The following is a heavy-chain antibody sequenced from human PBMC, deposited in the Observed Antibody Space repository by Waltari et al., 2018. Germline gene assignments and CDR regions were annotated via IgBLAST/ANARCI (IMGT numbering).Heavy chain of an antibody. Sequence: QVQLQQWGAGLLKPSETLSLTCAVYGGSFSGYYWSWIRQPPGKGLEWIGEINHSGSTNHNPSLKSRVTISVDTSKNQFSLKLSSVTAADTAVYYCARGGSIAPLQLFDPWGQGTLVTVSS. CDR3: ARGGSIAPLQLFDP. CDR2: INHSGST. J-gene: IGHJ5*02. D-gene: IGHD6-6*01. V-gene: IGHV4-34*01. CDR1: GGSFSGYY.